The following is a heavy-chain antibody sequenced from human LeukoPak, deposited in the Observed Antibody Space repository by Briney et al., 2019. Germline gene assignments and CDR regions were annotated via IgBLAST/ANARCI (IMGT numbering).Heavy chain of an antibody. D-gene: IGHD3-10*01. CDR2: INPSGGST. CDR1: GYTFTSYY. CDR3: ARDPRYGSGQTWFDP. J-gene: IGHJ5*02. Sequence: GASVNVSCKASGYTFTSYYMHWVRQAPGQGLEWMGIINPSGGSTNYAQKLQDRVTMTRDTSTSTVYMELSSLRSEDTAVYYCARDPRYGSGQTWFDPWGQGTLVTVSS. V-gene: IGHV1-46*01.